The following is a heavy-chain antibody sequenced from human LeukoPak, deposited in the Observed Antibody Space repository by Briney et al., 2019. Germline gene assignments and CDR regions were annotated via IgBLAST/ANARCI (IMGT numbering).Heavy chain of an antibody. CDR3: ARDRVRIASYYFDS. V-gene: IGHV3-30*04. Sequence: GGSLRLSCAASGFSFSTYAIHWVRQAPGKGLEWVVVISYDGRDKHHVDSVKGRFIISRDNSKNTLYLQMNSLRAEDTAVYYCARDRVRIASYYFDSWGQGTLVTVSS. J-gene: IGHJ4*02. D-gene: IGHD6-13*01. CDR1: GFSFSTYA. CDR2: ISYDGRDK.